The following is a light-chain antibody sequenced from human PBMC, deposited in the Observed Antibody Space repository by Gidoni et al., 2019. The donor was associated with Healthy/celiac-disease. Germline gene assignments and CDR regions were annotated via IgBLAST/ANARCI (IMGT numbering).Light chain of an antibody. J-gene: IGKJ1*01. Sequence: DIQMTQSPSSLSASVGDRVTITCRASQSISSYLNWYQQKPGKDHKLLIYAASSLQSGVPSRLSGSGSGTDFTLTSSRLQPEDFATYYCQHSYSTWTFGQGTKVEIK. CDR2: AAS. CDR1: QSISSY. CDR3: QHSYSTWT. V-gene: IGKV1-39*01.